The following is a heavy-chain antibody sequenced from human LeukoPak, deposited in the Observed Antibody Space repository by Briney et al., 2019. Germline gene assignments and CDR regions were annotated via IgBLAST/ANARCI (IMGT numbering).Heavy chain of an antibody. D-gene: IGHD3-22*01. J-gene: IGHJ4*02. CDR2: IGGSGTST. CDR1: GFTFSTHA. V-gene: IGHV3-23*01. CDR3: AKRDSSGSYPYYFDY. Sequence: PGGSLRFSCVASGFTFSTHAMSWVRLAPGNGLEWVSGIGGSGTSTYYADSVKGRFTISRDNSKDTLYLQMSSLRVEDTAIYYCAKRDSSGSYPYYFDYWGQGTLVTVSS.